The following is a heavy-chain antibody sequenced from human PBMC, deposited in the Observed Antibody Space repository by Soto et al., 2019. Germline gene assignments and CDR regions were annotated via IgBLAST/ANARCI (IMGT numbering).Heavy chain of an antibody. CDR1: GYSFTSYW. V-gene: IGHV5-51*01. CDR3: ARLPYYYDSSGYRKYYFDY. CDR2: IYPGDSDT. J-gene: IGHJ4*02. Sequence: PXESLKISCKGSGYSFTSYWIGWVRQMPGKGLEWMGIIYPGDSDTRYSPSFQGQVTISADKSISTAYLQWSSLKASDTAMYYCARLPYYYDSSGYRKYYFDYWGQGTLVTVSS. D-gene: IGHD3-22*01.